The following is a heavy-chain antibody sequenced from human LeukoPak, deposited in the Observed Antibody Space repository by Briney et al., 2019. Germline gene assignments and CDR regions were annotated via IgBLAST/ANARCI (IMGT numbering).Heavy chain of an antibody. CDR3: PTKQWLAPPPDS. J-gene: IGHJ4*02. CDR1: GFTFSSYG. D-gene: IGHD6-19*01. V-gene: IGHV3-23*01. Sequence: GGSLRLSCASSGFTFSSYGMSWVRQAPGKGLEWVSTISGSGGSTYYADSVRGRFTISRDNSKNKLYLQMNSLRPEDTAVYYYPTKQWLAPPPDSWGQGPPVTVSS. CDR2: ISGSGGST.